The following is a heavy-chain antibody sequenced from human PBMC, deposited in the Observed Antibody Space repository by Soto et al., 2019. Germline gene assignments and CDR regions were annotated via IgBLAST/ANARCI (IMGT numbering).Heavy chain of an antibody. V-gene: IGHV1-3*01. CDR3: ARDPEYGSGSLDV. CDR2: INPGKETT. CDR1: GYTFTSYA. J-gene: IGHJ3*01. D-gene: IGHD3-10*01. Sequence: QGQLVQSGAEVKKPGASVKVSCEASGYTFTSYAIHWVRQAPGQRLEWMGWINPGKETTRYSHRFQGRVTITSDTSANTVYMLLSSVTSEDTALYFCARDPEYGSGSLDVWGQGTMVIVSS.